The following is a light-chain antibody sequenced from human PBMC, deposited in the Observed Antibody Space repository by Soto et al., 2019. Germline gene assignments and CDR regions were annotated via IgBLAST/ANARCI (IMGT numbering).Light chain of an antibody. CDR1: QSVSSSY. CDR2: GAS. Sequence: EIVLTQSPGTLSLSPGERATLSCRASQSVSSSYLAWYRQKPGQAPRLLIYGASSMATGIPDRFSGSGSGTDFTLTISRLEPEDFAVYYCQQYGSSPPYTFGQGTKLEIK. CDR3: QQYGSSPPYT. J-gene: IGKJ2*01. V-gene: IGKV3-20*01.